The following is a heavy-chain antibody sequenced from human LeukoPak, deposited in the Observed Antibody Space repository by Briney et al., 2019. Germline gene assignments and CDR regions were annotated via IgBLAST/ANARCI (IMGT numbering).Heavy chain of an antibody. D-gene: IGHD3-22*01. CDR3: ARFDSSDAFDT. J-gene: IGHJ3*02. Sequence: PSETLSLTCTVSGGSISSGSYYWSWIRQPAGKGLEWIGRIYTSGSTNYNPSLKSRVTISVDTSKNQFSLKLSSVTAADTAVYYCARFDSSDAFDTWGQGTMVTVSS. CDR2: IYTSGST. CDR1: GGSISSGSYY. V-gene: IGHV4-61*02.